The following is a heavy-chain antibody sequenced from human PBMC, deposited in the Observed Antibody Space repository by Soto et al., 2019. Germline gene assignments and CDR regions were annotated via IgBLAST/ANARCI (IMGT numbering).Heavy chain of an antibody. CDR2: ISGSGGST. CDR3: AKYDSSGYYSIGYMYFDY. V-gene: IGHV3-23*01. CDR1: GFTFSSYA. Sequence: GGSLRLSCAASGFTFSSYAMSWVRQAPGKGLEWVSAISGSGGSTYYADSVKGRFTISRDNSKNTLYLQMNSLRAEDAAVYYCAKYDSSGYYSIGYMYFDYWGQGTLVTVSS. D-gene: IGHD3-22*01. J-gene: IGHJ4*02.